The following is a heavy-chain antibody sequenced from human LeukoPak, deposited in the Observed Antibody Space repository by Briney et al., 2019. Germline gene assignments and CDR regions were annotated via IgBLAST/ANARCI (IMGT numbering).Heavy chain of an antibody. J-gene: IGHJ4*02. V-gene: IGHV4-31*03. CDR2: IYYSGST. D-gene: IGHD1-26*01. CDR3: ARDPLGNGSYD. Sequence: SETLPLTCTVSGGSISSGGYYWSWIRQHPGKGLEWIGYIYYSGSTYYNPSLKSRVTISVDTSKNQFSLKLSSVTAADTAVYYCARDPLGNGSYDWGQGTLVTVSS. CDR1: GGSISSGGYY.